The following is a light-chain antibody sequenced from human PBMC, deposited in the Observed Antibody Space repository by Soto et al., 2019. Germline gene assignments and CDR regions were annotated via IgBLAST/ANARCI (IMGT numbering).Light chain of an antibody. CDR1: QNVDSNY. J-gene: IGKJ1*01. Sequence: ESVLTQSPGTLSLSPGERATLSCRASQNVDSNYLAWYQQKPGQAPRIIIFGASGRATGIPYRFSGSGSGTDFTLTISRLEPEDFAVYYCQQYGSLSWTFGQGTKVEIK. CDR3: QQYGSLSWT. V-gene: IGKV3-20*01. CDR2: GAS.